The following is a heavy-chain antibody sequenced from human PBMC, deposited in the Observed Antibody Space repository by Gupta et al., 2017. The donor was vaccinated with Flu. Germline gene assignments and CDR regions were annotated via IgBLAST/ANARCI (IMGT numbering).Heavy chain of an antibody. CDR3: AREVDGYYDYYGMDV. CDR1: GFTFRSSR. D-gene: IGHD3-9*01. J-gene: IGHJ6*02. V-gene: IGHV3-21*01. Sequence: AQLVESGGGLVKPGGSLRLSCEASGFTFRSSRMNWVRQAPGKGLEWVSSITGSSSYIYYADSVKGRFTISRDNAKNSLFLQMNSLRAEDTAVYYCAREVDGYYDYYGMDVWGQGTTVTVSS. CDR2: ITGSSSYI.